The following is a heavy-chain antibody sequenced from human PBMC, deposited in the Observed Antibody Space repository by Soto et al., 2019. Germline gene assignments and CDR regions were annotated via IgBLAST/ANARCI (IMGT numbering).Heavy chain of an antibody. V-gene: IGHV3-23*01. Sequence: EVRVLESGGGLVQPGGSLRLSCAASGFTFSSHAMCWVRRAPGKGLEWVSAIGISHTPYYAAYYADSVKGRFTISRDNSKNTLFLQMNSLGAEDTVVYYCATHSGGDQAGRNFDSWGQGTLVTVSS. J-gene: IGHJ4*02. CDR1: GFTFSSHA. CDR3: ATHSGGDQAGRNFDS. D-gene: IGHD5-12*01. CDR2: IGISHTPYYAA.